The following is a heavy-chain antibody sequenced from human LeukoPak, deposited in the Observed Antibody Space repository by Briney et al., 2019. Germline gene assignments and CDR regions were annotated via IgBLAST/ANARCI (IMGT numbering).Heavy chain of an antibody. CDR3: AKAMGATLFDY. J-gene: IGHJ4*02. Sequence: PGGSLRLSCAASGFTFSSYAMGWVRQAPGKGLEWVSGTSGSGGSTYYADSVKGRFTISRDNSKNTLYLQMNSLRAGDTAVYYCAKAMGATLFDYWGQGTLVTVSS. D-gene: IGHD1-26*01. CDR1: GFTFSSYA. V-gene: IGHV3-23*01. CDR2: TSGSGGST.